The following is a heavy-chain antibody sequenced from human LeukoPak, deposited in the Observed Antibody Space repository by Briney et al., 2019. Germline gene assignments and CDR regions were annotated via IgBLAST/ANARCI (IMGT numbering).Heavy chain of an antibody. D-gene: IGHD4-17*01. CDR1: GFTFSNYA. CDR2: ISSNGGST. J-gene: IGHJ4*02. V-gene: IGHV3-64*01. Sequence: GGSLRLSCAASGFTFSNYAMHWVRQAPGKGLEYVSAISSNGGSTYYANSVKGRFTISRDNSKNTLYLQMGSLSAEDMAVYYCARDGDYGDYGDYWGQGTLVTVSS. CDR3: ARDGDYGDYGDY.